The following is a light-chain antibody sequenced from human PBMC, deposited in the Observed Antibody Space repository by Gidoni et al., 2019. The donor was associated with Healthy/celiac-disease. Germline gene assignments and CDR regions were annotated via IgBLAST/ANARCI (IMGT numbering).Light chain of an antibody. J-gene: IGKJ4*01. CDR1: QGISSW. CDR2: AAS. CDR3: QRANSFPLT. Sequence: DIQMTQPPSSVSASVGARVTIPCRASQGISSWLAWYQQKPGKAHKLLFYAASRLQSGVPSRFGGRGSGTDFTLTISSLQLEDVATYYCQRANSFPLTFXGXTKVEIK. V-gene: IGKV1-12*01.